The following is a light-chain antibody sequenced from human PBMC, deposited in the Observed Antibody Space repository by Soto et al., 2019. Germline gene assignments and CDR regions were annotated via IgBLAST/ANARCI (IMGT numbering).Light chain of an antibody. Sequence: QSVLTQPPSVSXAPGQRVTISCTGSSSNIGAGYDVHWYQQLPGTAPKLLIYGNSNRPSGVPDRFSGSKSGTSASLAITGLQAEDEADYYCQSYDSSLSGPVVFGGGTKLTVL. V-gene: IGLV1-40*01. CDR3: QSYDSSLSGPVV. J-gene: IGLJ2*01. CDR1: SSNIGAGYD. CDR2: GNS.